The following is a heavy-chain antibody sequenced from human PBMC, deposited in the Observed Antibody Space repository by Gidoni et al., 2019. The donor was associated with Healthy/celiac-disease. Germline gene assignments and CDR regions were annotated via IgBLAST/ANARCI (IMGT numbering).Heavy chain of an antibody. CDR2: INPSGGST. CDR3: AVGEMATITIDY. Sequence: QVQLVQSGAEVKKPGPSVKVSCTASGYTFTSYYMHWVRQAPGQGLEWMGIINPSGGSTSYAQKFQGRVTMTRDTSTSTVYMELSSLRSEDTAVYYCAVGEMATITIDYWGQGTLVTVSS. CDR1: GYTFTSYY. V-gene: IGHV1-46*01. D-gene: IGHD5-12*01. J-gene: IGHJ4*02.